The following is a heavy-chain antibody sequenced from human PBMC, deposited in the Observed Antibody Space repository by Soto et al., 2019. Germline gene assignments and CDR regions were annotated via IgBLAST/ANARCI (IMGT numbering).Heavy chain of an antibody. J-gene: IGHJ3*02. Sequence: QVQLVQSGAEVKKPGSSVKVSCKASGGTFSSYAISWVRQAPGQGLAWMGGIIPIFGTANYAQQFQGRVTNTADESASTAYMELSSLRSEDTAVYYCAREREVSENHDAFDIWGQGTMVTVSS. CDR1: GGTFSSYA. CDR3: AREREVSENHDAFDI. V-gene: IGHV1-69*01. D-gene: IGHD3-22*01. CDR2: IIPIFGTA.